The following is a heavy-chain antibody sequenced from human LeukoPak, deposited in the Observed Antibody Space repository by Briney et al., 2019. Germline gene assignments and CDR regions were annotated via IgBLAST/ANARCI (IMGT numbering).Heavy chain of an antibody. V-gene: IGHV1-18*01. Sequence: ASVKVSCKASGYIFNTYGISWVRQAPGQGLEWVGWISGYNGNTNNAQKFQDRVTMTTDTSTSTAYMELRSLKSDDTAVYYCARDERAQGGDLGYFDLWGRGTLVTVSS. CDR3: ARDERAQGGDLGYFDL. CDR2: ISGYNGNT. CDR1: GYIFNTYG. D-gene: IGHD2-21*02. J-gene: IGHJ2*01.